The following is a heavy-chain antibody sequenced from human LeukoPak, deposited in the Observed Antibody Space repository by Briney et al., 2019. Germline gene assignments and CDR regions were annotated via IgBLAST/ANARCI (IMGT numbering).Heavy chain of an antibody. CDR2: ISGSGGST. CDR1: GFTFSSYA. Sequence: HTGGSLRLSCAASGFTFSSYAMSWVRQAPGKGLEWVSAISGSGGSTYYADSVKGRFTISRDNSKNTLYLQMNSLRAEDTAVYYCAKDRAYYYDSSGYYFDYWGQGTLVTVSS. CDR3: AKDRAYYYDSSGYYFDY. V-gene: IGHV3-23*01. J-gene: IGHJ4*02. D-gene: IGHD3-22*01.